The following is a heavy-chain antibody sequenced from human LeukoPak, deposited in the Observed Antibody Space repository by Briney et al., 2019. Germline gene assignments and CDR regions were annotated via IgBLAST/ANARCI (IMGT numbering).Heavy chain of an antibody. Sequence: PGRSLGLSCAASGFTFSSYGMHWVRQAPGKGLEWVAVIWYDGSNKYYADSVKGRFTISRDNSKNTLYLQMNSLRAEDTAVYYCARGAQWDYYDSSGYGLDYWGQGTLVTVSS. CDR3: ARGAQWDYYDSSGYGLDY. CDR2: IWYDGSNK. J-gene: IGHJ4*02. CDR1: GFTFSSYG. D-gene: IGHD3-22*01. V-gene: IGHV3-33*01.